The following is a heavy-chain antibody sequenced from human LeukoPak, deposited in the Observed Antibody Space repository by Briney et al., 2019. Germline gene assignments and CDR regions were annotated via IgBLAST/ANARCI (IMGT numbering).Heavy chain of an antibody. J-gene: IGHJ4*02. CDR3: AKNSAGGHSYIDY. CDR2: ISGSGGST. Sequence: GGSLRLSCAASGFTFSSYAMSWVRQAPGKGLEWVSAISGSGGSTYYADSVKGRFTISRDNSKNTLYMQMNSLRPEDTAIYYCAKNSAGGHSYIDYWGQGALVTVFS. CDR1: GFTFSSYA. V-gene: IGHV3-23*01. D-gene: IGHD5-18*01.